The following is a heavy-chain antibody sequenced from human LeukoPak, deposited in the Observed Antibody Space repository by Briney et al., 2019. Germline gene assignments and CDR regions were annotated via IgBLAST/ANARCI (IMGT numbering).Heavy chain of an antibody. CDR2: ISGSGGST. CDR1: GYTFTSYG. CDR3: ANCPYYYDSSGYSLDY. J-gene: IGHJ4*02. Sequence: SCKASGYTFTSYGISWVRQAPGKGLEWVSAISGSGGSTYYADSVKGRFTISRDNSKNTLYLQMNSLRAEDTAVYYCANCPYYYDSSGYSLDYWGQGTLVTVSS. V-gene: IGHV3-23*01. D-gene: IGHD3-22*01.